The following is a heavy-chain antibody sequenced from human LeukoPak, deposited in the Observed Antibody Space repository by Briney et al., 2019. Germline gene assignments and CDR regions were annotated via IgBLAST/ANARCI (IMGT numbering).Heavy chain of an antibody. D-gene: IGHD1-7*01. CDR2: AHYSGST. CDR3: ARLTGTYYYYYMDV. J-gene: IGHJ6*03. V-gene: IGHV4-39*07. Sequence: SQSLSPTWTVSGGSISSSCCSCGWIRQPPGKGLEWIGSAHYSGSTYYTPSLKSRVTISVDTSKNQSSLKLSSVTAADTAAYYCARLTGTYYYYYMDVWGKGTTVTVSS. CDR1: GGSISSSCCS.